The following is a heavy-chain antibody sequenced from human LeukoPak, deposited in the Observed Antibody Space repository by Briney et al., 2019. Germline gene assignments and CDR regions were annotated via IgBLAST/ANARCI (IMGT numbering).Heavy chain of an antibody. CDR1: GYTFTGYY. D-gene: IGHD4-17*01. CDR2: INPNSGGT. Sequence: ASVKVSCKASGYTFTGYYMHWVRQAPGQGLEWMGWINPNSGGTNYAQKFQGRVTMTRDTSISTAYMELGRLRSDDTAVYYCARVDGDYPIYFDYWGQGTLVTVSS. V-gene: IGHV1-2*02. CDR3: ARVDGDYPIYFDY. J-gene: IGHJ4*02.